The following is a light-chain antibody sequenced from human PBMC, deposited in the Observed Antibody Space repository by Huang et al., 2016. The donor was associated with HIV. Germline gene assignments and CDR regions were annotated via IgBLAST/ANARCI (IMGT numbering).Light chain of an antibody. CDR3: QQYNSWPLT. J-gene: IGKJ4*01. Sequence: EIVMSLSLVTLSVYRGKRGTLSCRASQSIGINLAWYQQKPGQTPRPLLSGASTRAADSPARFSGSGSGTDFALNISSLQSEDFAVYYCQQYNSWPLTFGGGTKVEIK. CDR2: GAS. CDR1: QSIGIN. V-gene: IGKV3-15*01.